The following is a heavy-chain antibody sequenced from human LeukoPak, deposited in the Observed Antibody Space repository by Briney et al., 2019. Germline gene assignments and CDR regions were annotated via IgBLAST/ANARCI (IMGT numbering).Heavy chain of an antibody. Sequence: GGSLRLSCAASDFTFNNVAMNWVRQAPGKGLEWVSSISSSSSYIYYADSVKGRFTISRDNAKNSLYLQMNSLRAEDTAVYYCARTGDDYGGELDYWGQGTLVTVSS. CDR2: ISSSSSYI. V-gene: IGHV3-21*01. D-gene: IGHD4-23*01. CDR1: DFTFNNVA. J-gene: IGHJ4*02. CDR3: ARTGDDYGGELDY.